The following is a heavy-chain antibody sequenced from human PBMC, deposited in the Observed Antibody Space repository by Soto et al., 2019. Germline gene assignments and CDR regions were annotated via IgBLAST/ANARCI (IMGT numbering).Heavy chain of an antibody. CDR2: IYYSGST. CDR1: GGSISSGGYY. Sequence: PSETLSLTCTVSGGSISSGGYYWSWIRQHPGKGLEWIGYIYYSGSTYYNPSLKSRVTISVDTSKNQFSLKLSSVTAADTAVYYCARYYYDSSGYYHPPYYFDYWGQGTLVTVSS. V-gene: IGHV4-31*03. J-gene: IGHJ4*02. CDR3: ARYYYDSSGYYHPPYYFDY. D-gene: IGHD3-22*01.